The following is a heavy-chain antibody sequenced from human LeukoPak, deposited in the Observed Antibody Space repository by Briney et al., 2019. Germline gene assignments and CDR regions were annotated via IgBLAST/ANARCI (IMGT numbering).Heavy chain of an antibody. J-gene: IGHJ6*03. D-gene: IGHD3-16*01. CDR3: AKRGGHYYYSSYYMDV. CDR1: GFTFSTYA. V-gene: IGHV3-23*01. Sequence: GGSLRLSCAASGFTFSTYAMSWVRRAPGKGPEWVSAISGNGGTTYNADSVKGRFTISRDNSRNTLYLQMDSLRAEDTAVYYCAKRGGHYYYSSYYMDVWGKGTTVTVSS. CDR2: ISGNGGTT.